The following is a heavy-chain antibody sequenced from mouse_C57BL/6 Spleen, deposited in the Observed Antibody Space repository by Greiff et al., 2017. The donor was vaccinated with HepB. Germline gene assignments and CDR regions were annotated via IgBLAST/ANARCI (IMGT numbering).Heavy chain of an antibody. CDR1: GFTFSDYG. CDR3: ARWLYDYDVDYAMDY. D-gene: IGHD2-4*01. J-gene: IGHJ4*01. Sequence: EVKLVESGGGLVKPGGSLKLSCAASGFTFSDYGMHWVRQAPEKGLEWVAYISSGSSTIYYADTVKGRFTISRDNAKNTLFLQMTSLRSEDTAMYYCARWLYDYDVDYAMDYWGQGTSVTVSS. V-gene: IGHV5-17*01. CDR2: ISSGSSTI.